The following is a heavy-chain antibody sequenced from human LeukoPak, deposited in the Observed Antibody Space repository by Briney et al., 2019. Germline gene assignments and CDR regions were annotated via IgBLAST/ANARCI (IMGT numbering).Heavy chain of an antibody. D-gene: IGHD7-27*01. CDR1: GGTFSSYA. V-gene: IGHV1-69*13. Sequence: VASVTVSLKASGGTFSSYAISWVRQAPGQGLEWMGGIIPIFGTANYAQKFQGRVTITADESTSTAYMELSSLRSEDTAVYYCARLGIDTLVPGLDAFDISGEPTIVTVSS. CDR3: ARLGIDTLVPGLDAFDI. J-gene: IGHJ3*02. CDR2: IIPIFGTA.